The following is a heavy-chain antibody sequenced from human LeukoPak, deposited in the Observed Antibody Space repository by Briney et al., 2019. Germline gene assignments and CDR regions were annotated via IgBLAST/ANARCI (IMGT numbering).Heavy chain of an antibody. D-gene: IGHD6-19*01. CDR1: GGSISSYY. CDR3: ARDRGTAVAGLYLPIGWFDP. Sequence: SETLSLTCTVSGGSISSYYWSWIRQPPGKGLEWIGYIYYSGSTNYNPSLKSRVTISVDTSKNQFSLKLSSVTAADTAVYYCARDRGTAVAGLYLPIGWFDPWGQGTLVTVSS. V-gene: IGHV4-59*01. CDR2: IYYSGST. J-gene: IGHJ5*02.